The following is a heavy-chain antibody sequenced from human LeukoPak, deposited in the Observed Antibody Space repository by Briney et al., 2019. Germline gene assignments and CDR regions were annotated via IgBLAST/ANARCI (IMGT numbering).Heavy chain of an antibody. CDR2: INHSGST. CDR1: GGSFSGYY. Sequence: PSETLSLTCAVYGGSFSGYYWSWIRQPPGKGLEWIWEINHSGSTNYNPSLKSRVTISVDTSKNQFSLKLSSVTAADTAVYYCARLGTYYDFWSGYLDYWGQGTLVTVSS. J-gene: IGHJ4*02. D-gene: IGHD3-3*01. CDR3: ARLGTYYDFWSGYLDY. V-gene: IGHV4-34*01.